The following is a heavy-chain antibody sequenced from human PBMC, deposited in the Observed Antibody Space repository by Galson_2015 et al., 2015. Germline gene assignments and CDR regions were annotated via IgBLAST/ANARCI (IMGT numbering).Heavy chain of an antibody. V-gene: IGHV1-69*13. Sequence: SVKVSCKASGGTFSSDGVSWVRQAPGQGLEWMGGIIPVFGTKTYAQKFQGRIIISADESTKTAYMDMSGLTSDDPAVYYCARGTQVLIVLQYYYAMDVWGQGTTVSVSS. CDR1: GGTFSSDG. D-gene: IGHD2-8*02. J-gene: IGHJ6*02. CDR3: ARGTQVLIVLQYYYAMDV. CDR2: IIPVFGTK.